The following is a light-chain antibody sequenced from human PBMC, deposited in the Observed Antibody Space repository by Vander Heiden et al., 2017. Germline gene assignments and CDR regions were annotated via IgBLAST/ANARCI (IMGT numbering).Light chain of an antibody. J-gene: IGLJ1*01. CDR1: SSDVGGYNY. CDR2: EVS. V-gene: IGLV2-8*01. CDR3: SSFAGFNNYV. Sequence: QPALTQPPSASGSPGQSVTISCTGTSSDVGGYNYVSWYQQHPGKAPKVVIYEVSQRPSGVPDRFSGSKSANTASLTVSGLQAEDEADYYCSSFAGFNNYVFGTGTKVTVL.